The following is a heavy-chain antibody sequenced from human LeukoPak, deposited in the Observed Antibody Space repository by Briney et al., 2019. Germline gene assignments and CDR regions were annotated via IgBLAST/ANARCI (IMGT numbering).Heavy chain of an antibody. J-gene: IGHJ4*02. CDR3: ARGDKVADRSNYFDY. V-gene: IGHV1-2*04. CDR2: INPNSGGT. Sequence: ASMKVSCKASGYTFTGYYMHWVRQAPGQGLEWMGWINPNSGGTNYAQKFQGWVTMTRDTSISTAYMELSRLRSDDTAVYYCARGDKVADRSNYFDYWGQGTLVTVSS. CDR1: GYTFTGYY. D-gene: IGHD6-19*01.